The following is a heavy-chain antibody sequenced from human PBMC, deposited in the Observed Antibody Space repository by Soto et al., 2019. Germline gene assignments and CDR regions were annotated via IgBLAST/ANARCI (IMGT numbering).Heavy chain of an antibody. J-gene: IGHJ6*02. CDR1: GDSVSSNSAA. D-gene: IGHD1-26*01. CDR2: TFYRSKWYN. Sequence: SQTLSLTCAVSGDSVSSNSAAWSWIRQSPSRGLEWLGRTFYRSKWYNDYAVSVKGRITINPDTSKNQFSLQLNSVTPEDTAVYYCAKEGGNHYYYYAMDVWGQGTTVTVSS. CDR3: AKEGGNHYYYYAMDV. V-gene: IGHV6-1*01.